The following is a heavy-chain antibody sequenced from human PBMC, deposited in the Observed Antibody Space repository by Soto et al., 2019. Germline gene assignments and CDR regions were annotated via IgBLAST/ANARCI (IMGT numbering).Heavy chain of an antibody. D-gene: IGHD1-1*01. CDR2: ISPYNGTT. J-gene: IGHJ6*02. V-gene: IGHV1-18*04. CDR3: ARDGERDTGLNFYYYLHGMDA. CDR1: GYTFTTYG. Sequence: ASVKDSCKASGYTFTTYGISWVRQAPGQGLEWMGWISPYNGTTKYAEKFQGEMTMTTDTATSTAYMDLRSLRSDDTAVYYCARDGERDTGLNFYYYLHGMDAWGQGTRVTV.